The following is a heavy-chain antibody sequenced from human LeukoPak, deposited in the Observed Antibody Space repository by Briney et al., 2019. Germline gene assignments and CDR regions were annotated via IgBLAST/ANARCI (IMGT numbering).Heavy chain of an antibody. CDR3: ARVRITAGTSFDY. Sequence: PSETLSLTCAVYGVSFSGYYWSWIRQPPGKGLVWIGEINHSGSTNYNPSLKSRVTISVDTSKNQFSLKLSSVTAADTAVYYCARVRITAGTSFDYWGQGTLVTVSS. CDR1: GVSFSGYY. CDR2: INHSGST. D-gene: IGHD6-13*01. V-gene: IGHV4-34*01. J-gene: IGHJ4*02.